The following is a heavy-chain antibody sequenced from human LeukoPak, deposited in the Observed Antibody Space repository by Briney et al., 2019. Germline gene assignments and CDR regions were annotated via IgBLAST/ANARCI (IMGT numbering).Heavy chain of an antibody. CDR2: IYYSGST. J-gene: IGHJ3*02. D-gene: IGHD1-26*01. CDR1: GYSISSGYY. V-gene: IGHV4-38-2*02. CDR3: ARHQWVPAFDI. Sequence: SSETLSLTCTVSGYSISSGYYWGWIRQPPGKGLEWIGSIYYSGSTYYNPSLKSRVTISVDTSKNQFSLKLSSVTASDTAVYYCARHQWVPAFDIWGQGTMVTVSS.